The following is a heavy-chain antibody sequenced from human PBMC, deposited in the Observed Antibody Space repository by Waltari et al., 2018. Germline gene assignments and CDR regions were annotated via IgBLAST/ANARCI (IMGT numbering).Heavy chain of an antibody. V-gene: IGHV1-69*02. Sequence: QVQLVQSGAEVKKPGSSMKVSCKASGGTVNSYTISWVRQAPGQGLEWMGRIMPILGIPNYAQKFQGRVTITAETSPSTIYMELSSLRSEDTAIYYCARSHGSYTDVYYFDYWGQGTLVTVS. D-gene: IGHD1-26*01. CDR1: GGTVNSYT. CDR2: IMPILGIP. CDR3: ARSHGSYTDVYYFDY. J-gene: IGHJ4*02.